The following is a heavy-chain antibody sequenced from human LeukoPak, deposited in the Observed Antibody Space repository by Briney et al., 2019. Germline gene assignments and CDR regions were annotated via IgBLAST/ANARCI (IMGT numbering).Heavy chain of an antibody. D-gene: IGHD5-18*01. CDR1: GYTFTSYD. V-gene: IGHV1-8*01. CDR2: MNPNSGNT. Sequence: GASVKVSCKASGYTFTSYDINWVRQATGQGLEWMGWMNPNSGNTGYAQKFQGRVTMTRNTSISTAYMELSSLRSEDTAVYYCAREVSAMVIFFDYWGQGTLVTVSS. CDR3: AREVSAMVIFFDY. J-gene: IGHJ4*02.